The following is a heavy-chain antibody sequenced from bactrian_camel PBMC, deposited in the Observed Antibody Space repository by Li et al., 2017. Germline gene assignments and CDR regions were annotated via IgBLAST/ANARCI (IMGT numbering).Heavy chain of an antibody. CDR3: ARRGRWYEFDD. J-gene: IGHJ4*01. CDR1: GFTFSNNW. V-gene: IGHV3S1*01. D-gene: IGHD2*01. CDR2: VNTKDGNT. Sequence: HVQLVESGGGLVQPGGSLRLSCAASGFTFSNNWMHWVRQAPGKGLEWISTVNTKDGNTEYAGPVKGRFTVSTDNAVNKVYLTMNSLQVADAARYYCARRGRWYEFDDWDQGTQVTVS.